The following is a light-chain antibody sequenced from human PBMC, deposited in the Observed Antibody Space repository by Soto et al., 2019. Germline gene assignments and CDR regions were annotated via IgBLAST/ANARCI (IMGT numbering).Light chain of an antibody. CDR1: QSVSSN. CDR3: QQYNNWPRT. Sequence: EIVMTQSPATLSVSPGERATLSCRASQSVSSNLAWYQQKPGQAPRLLIYGASIRATGIPARFSGSGSGTEFTLTISSLQSDYFAVYYCQQYNNWPRTFGQGTNVDIK. J-gene: IGKJ1*01. CDR2: GAS. V-gene: IGKV3D-15*01.